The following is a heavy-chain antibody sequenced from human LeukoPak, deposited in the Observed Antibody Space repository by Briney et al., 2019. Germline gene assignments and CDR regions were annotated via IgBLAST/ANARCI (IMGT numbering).Heavy chain of an antibody. CDR2: ISSSGSTI. J-gene: IGHJ4*02. Sequence: PGGSLRLSCAASGFTFSDYYMSWIRQAPGKGLEWVSYISSSGSTIYYADSVKGRFTISRDIAKNSLYLQMNSLRAEDTAVYYCAKDPAPVGYFDYWGQGTLVTVSS. D-gene: IGHD4-23*01. CDR1: GFTFSDYY. CDR3: AKDPAPVGYFDY. V-gene: IGHV3-11*01.